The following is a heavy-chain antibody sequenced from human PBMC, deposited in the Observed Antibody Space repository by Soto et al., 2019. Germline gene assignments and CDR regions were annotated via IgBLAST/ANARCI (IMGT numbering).Heavy chain of an antibody. D-gene: IGHD3-9*01. V-gene: IGHV1-46*01. J-gene: IGHJ5*01. CDR1: GYTLTSHY. CDR2: INPSDATT. CDR3: AKLRYFDWSAYNWFEY. Sequence: ASVKVSCKASGYTLTSHYIHWVRQAPGQGLEWVGIINPSDATTYYAQKFQGRVIMTRDTSTSTVYMEMSRLRSEDTAVYHCAKLRYFDWSAYNWFEYWGQGTPVTVSS.